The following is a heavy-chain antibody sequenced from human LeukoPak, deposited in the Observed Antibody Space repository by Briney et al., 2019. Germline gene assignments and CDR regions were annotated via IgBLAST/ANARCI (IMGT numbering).Heavy chain of an antibody. CDR1: GGSISSGGYY. J-gene: IGHJ6*03. Sequence: SETLSLTCTVSGGSISSGGYYWSWIRQPPGKGLEWIGYIYHSGSTYYNPSLKSRVTKSVDRSKNQFSLKLSSVTAADTAVYYCARQRRRPPPYYMDVWGKGTTVTVSS. CDR3: ARQRRRPPPYYMDV. V-gene: IGHV4-30-2*01. CDR2: IYHSGST.